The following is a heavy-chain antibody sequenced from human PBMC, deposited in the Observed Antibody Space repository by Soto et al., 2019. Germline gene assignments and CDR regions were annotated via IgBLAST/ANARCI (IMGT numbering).Heavy chain of an antibody. J-gene: IGHJ6*02. Sequence: GGSLRLSCAASGFTFSSYGMHWVRQAPGKGLEWVAVISYDGSNKYYADSVKGRFTISRDNSKNTLYLQMNSLRAEDTAVYYCAKDSAADYDFWSGYYTTYYYYGMDVWGRGTTVTVSS. CDR3: AKDSAADYDFWSGYYTTYYYYGMDV. D-gene: IGHD3-3*01. V-gene: IGHV3-30*18. CDR1: GFTFSSYG. CDR2: ISYDGSNK.